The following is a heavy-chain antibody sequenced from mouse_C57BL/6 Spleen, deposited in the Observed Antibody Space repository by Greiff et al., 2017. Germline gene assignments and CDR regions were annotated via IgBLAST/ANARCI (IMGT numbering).Heavy chain of an antibody. CDR3: ASQIYYGSQYYFDY. CDR1: GYTFTSYW. D-gene: IGHD1-1*01. CDR2: IHPNSGST. V-gene: IGHV1-64*01. Sequence: QVQLQQPGAELVKPGASVKLSCKASGYTFTSYWMHWVKQRPGQGLEWIGMIHPNSGSTNYNEKFKSKATLTVDKSSSTAYMQLSSLTSEDSAVYYCASQIYYGSQYYFDYWGQGTTLTVSS. J-gene: IGHJ2*01.